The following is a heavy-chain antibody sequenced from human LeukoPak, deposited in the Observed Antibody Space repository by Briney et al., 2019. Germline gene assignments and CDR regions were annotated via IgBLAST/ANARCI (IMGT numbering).Heavy chain of an antibody. CDR1: GFTFSSYA. D-gene: IGHD6-19*01. CDR3: ARGVRIAVAGNIDY. J-gene: IGHJ4*02. Sequence: LAGGSLRLSCAASGFTFSSYAMHWVRRAPGKGLEWVAVISYDGPNKNYADSVKGRFTISRDNSKNTLYLQMNSLRAEDTAVYYCARGVRIAVAGNIDYWGQGTLVTVSS. V-gene: IGHV3-30*04. CDR2: ISYDGPNK.